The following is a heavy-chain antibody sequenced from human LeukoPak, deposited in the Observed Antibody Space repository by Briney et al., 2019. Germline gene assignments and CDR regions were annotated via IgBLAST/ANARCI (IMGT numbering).Heavy chain of an antibody. CDR3: ARGKGLRYYFDY. V-gene: IGHV3-74*01. CDR2: INTDGSST. Sequence: PGGPLRLSCAASGFTFSSYWMHWVRQAPGKGLVWVSRINTDGSSTSYADTVKGRFTISRDNAKNTLYLQMNSLRAEDTAVYYCARGKGLRYYFDYWGQGTLVTVSS. CDR1: GFTFSSYW. J-gene: IGHJ4*02.